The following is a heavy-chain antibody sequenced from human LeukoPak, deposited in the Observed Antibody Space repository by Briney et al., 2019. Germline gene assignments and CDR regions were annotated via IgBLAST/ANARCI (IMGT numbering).Heavy chain of an antibody. D-gene: IGHD5-24*01. CDR1: GGSVSSGSYY. V-gene: IGHV4-61*01. CDR2: IYHSGST. J-gene: IGHJ6*02. Sequence: PSETLSLTCTVSGGSVSSGSYYWSWIRQPPGKGLEWIGYIYHSGSTNYNPSLKSRVTISVDTSKNQFSLKLSSVTAADTAVYYCARGPRVEMATISDYYYYGMDVWGQGTTVTVSS. CDR3: ARGPRVEMATISDYYYYGMDV.